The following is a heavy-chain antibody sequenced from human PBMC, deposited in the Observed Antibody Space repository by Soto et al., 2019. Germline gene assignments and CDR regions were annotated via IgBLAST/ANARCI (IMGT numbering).Heavy chain of an antibody. CDR3: ARANGLRLGELSWGGPNWFDP. V-gene: IGHV4-59*12. Sequence: SETPSLTSTVSTGTISPYYWSWIRQTPGKGLEWIGDINYTGSTNYNPSLRSRVTISIDTSKNQFSLKLSSVTAADTAMYYCARANGLRLGELSWGGPNWFDPSGQVTLVTVS. CDR2: INYTGST. J-gene: IGHJ5*02. CDR1: TGTISPYY. D-gene: IGHD3-16*02.